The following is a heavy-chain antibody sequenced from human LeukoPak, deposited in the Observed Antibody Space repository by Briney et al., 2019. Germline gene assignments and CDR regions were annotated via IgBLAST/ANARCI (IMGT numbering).Heavy chain of an antibody. CDR1: GFISSTWS. J-gene: IGHJ3*01. D-gene: IGHD3-16*02. CDR2: LSSSGTI. Sequence: GGSLRLSCSASGFISSTWSVNWVRQAPGKGLECVSHLSSSGTIFYADSVKGRFTISRDNANNSLSLQMNSLRVDDTAVYYCARGGCYRVDDAFDLWGQGTMVTVSS. V-gene: IGHV3-48*01. CDR3: ARGGCYRVDDAFDL.